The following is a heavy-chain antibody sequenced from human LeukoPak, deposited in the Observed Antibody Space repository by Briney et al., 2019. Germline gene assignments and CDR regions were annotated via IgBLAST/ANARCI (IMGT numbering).Heavy chain of an antibody. V-gene: IGHV1-46*01. CDR2: INPSGGST. D-gene: IGHD6-19*01. CDR1: GYTFTSYY. Sequence: AAVKVSCKASGYTFTSYYIHWVRQAPGQGLEWMGIINPSGGSTNYAQKFQGRVTMTRDTSTSTVYMELSSLRSDDTALYYCARDWSSSGWTFADFDYWGQGTLVTVSS. J-gene: IGHJ4*02. CDR3: ARDWSSSGWTFADFDY.